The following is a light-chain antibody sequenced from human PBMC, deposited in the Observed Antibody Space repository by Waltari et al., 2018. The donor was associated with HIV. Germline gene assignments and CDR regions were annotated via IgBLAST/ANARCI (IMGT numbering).Light chain of an antibody. J-gene: IGLJ3*02. V-gene: IGLV2-14*01. CDR1: ARHTGSYNS. Sequence: QTVLTQPASVSGSLGQSITISCIRAARHTGSYNSFSWYQHHPDKAPKLIIYDANSRPSGISFRFSGFQSGNTASLTISGLQTEDEADYYCSSYISGSTLVFGGGTKVTVL. CDR3: SSYISGSTLV. CDR2: DAN.